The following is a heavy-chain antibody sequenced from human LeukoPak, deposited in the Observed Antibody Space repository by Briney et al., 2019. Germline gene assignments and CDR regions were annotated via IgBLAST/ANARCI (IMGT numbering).Heavy chain of an antibody. V-gene: IGHV3-48*04. CDR1: GFTFSSYA. Sequence: GGSLRLSCAASGFTFSSYAMHWIRQAPGKGLEWVSYISSSGSTIYYADSVKGRFTISRDNAKNSLYLQMNSLRAEDTAVYYCARGYPIAVAVPDWGQGTLVTVSS. D-gene: IGHD6-19*01. CDR2: ISSSGSTI. CDR3: ARGYPIAVAVPD. J-gene: IGHJ1*01.